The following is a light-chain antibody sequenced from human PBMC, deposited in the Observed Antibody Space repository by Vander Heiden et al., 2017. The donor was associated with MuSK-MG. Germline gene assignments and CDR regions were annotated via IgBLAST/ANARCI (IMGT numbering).Light chain of an antibody. CDR1: KLGTKY. CDR2: EDK. Sequence: SYEVSQPPSVTVSPGQTATITCAGDKLGTKYVAWYQQKPGQSPLLVIFEDKRRPSGIPERFSGSTSGNTATLTISGTQAIDEADYYCQAWDISTAVFGGGTKLTVL. CDR3: QAWDISTAV. J-gene: IGLJ2*01. V-gene: IGLV3-1*01.